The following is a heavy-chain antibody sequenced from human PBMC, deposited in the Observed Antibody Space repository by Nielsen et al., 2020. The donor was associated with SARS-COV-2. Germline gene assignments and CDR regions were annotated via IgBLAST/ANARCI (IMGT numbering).Heavy chain of an antibody. CDR2: ISSSSSYI. CDR1: GFTFSSYS. D-gene: IGHD4-23*01. Sequence: GESLKISCAASGFTFSSYSMNWVRQAPGKGLEWVSSISSSSSYIYYADSVKGRFTISRDNAKNSLYLQMNSLRAEDTAVYYCARLGNAAWYFDLWGRGTLVTVSS. CDR3: ARLGNAAWYFDL. J-gene: IGHJ2*01. V-gene: IGHV3-21*04.